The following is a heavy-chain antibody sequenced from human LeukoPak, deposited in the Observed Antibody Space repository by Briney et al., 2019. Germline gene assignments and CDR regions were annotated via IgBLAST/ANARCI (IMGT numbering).Heavy chain of an antibody. CDR2: IIPILGIT. D-gene: IGHD6-19*01. CDR3: ASGLAVAATINFDS. Sequence: SVKVSCKASGGTFSSFDVSWVRQAPGQGLEWMGRIIPILGITNYAQKYQGRVRMTADRSTSTAYMELSSLRSVDTAVYYCASGLAVAATINFDSWGQGTLVTVSS. V-gene: IGHV1-69*04. CDR1: GGTFSSFD. J-gene: IGHJ4*02.